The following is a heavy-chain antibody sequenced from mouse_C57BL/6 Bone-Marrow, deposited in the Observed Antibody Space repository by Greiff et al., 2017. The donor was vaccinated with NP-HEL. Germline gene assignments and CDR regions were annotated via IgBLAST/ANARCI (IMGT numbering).Heavy chain of an antibody. V-gene: IGHV5-9-1*02. CDR1: GFTFSSYA. D-gene: IGHD4-1*01. Sequence: EVQLVESGEGLVKPGGSLKLSCAASGFTFSSYAMSWVRQTPEKRLEWVAYISSGGDYIYYADTVKGRFTISRDNARNTLYLQMSSLKSEDTAMYYCTRDPSTGTPFDYWGQGTTLTVSS. CDR3: TRDPSTGTPFDY. J-gene: IGHJ2*01. CDR2: ISSGGDYI.